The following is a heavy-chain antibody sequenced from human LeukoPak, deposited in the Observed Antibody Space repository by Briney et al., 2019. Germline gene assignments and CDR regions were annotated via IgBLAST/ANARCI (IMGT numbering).Heavy chain of an antibody. CDR2: IYYSGST. D-gene: IGHD1-26*01. J-gene: IGHJ4*02. CDR1: GGSISSSSYY. Sequence: SETLSLTCTVSGGSISSSSYYWGWIRQPPGKGLEWIGSIYYSGSTYYNPSLKSRVTISVDTSKDQFSLKLSSVTAADTAVYYCARDRSGSYPNFDYWGQGTLVTVSS. CDR3: ARDRSGSYPNFDY. V-gene: IGHV4-39*07.